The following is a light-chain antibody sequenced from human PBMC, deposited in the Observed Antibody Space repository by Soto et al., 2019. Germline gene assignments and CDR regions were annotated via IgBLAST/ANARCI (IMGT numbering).Light chain of an antibody. J-gene: IGKJ1*01. CDR3: QQHNSYPTWT. V-gene: IGKV1-5*01. Sequence: DLQMTQSPSTLSSSLGDRVTITCRASQSISSWLAWYQQKPGKAPKLLIYDAYSLESGVPSRFRGSGSGTEFTLTISSLQPDDFATYYCQQHNSYPTWTFGQGTKVDIK. CDR2: DAY. CDR1: QSISSW.